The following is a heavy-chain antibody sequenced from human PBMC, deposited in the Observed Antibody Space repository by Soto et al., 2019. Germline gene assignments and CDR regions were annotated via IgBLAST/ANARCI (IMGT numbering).Heavy chain of an antibody. V-gene: IGHV3-21*01. J-gene: IGHJ4*02. CDR2: ISSTTNYI. Sequence: GGSLRLSCAASGFTFTRYSMNWVRQAPGKGLEWVSSISSTTNYIYYADSMKGRFTVSRDNAKNSVYLDMNSLSAEDTAVYYCARESEDLTSNFDYWGQGTRVT. CDR1: GFTFTRYS. CDR3: ARESEDLTSNFDY.